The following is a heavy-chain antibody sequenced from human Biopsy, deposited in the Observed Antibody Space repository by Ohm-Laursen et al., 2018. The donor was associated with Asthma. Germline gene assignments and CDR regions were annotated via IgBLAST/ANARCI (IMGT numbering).Heavy chain of an antibody. CDR2: HDHEEGGT. D-gene: IGHD5-18*01. V-gene: IGHV1-24*01. CDR3: ASDFPQDSVRYNFQF. Sequence: GASVKVSCKISGYSLTDLSMHWVRQAPGQGLEWMGGHDHEEGGTVNARRFQGRVTMTEDTSTDTAYMELSSLSSDDTAVYYCASDFPQDSVRYNFQFWGQGTLVTVSS. CDR1: GYSLTDLS. J-gene: IGHJ4*02.